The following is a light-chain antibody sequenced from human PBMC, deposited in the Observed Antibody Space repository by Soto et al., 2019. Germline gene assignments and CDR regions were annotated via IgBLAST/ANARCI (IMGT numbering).Light chain of an antibody. CDR1: SSDVGGYNY. J-gene: IGLJ3*02. CDR2: EVS. V-gene: IGLV2-14*01. CDR3: SSYTSSSTRV. Sequence: QSALTQPASVSGSPGQSITISCTGTSSDVGGYNYVSLYQQHPGKAPKLMIYEVSNRPSGVSNRFSGYKSGNTASLTISGLQAEDEADYYCSSYTSSSTRVFGGGTKLTVL.